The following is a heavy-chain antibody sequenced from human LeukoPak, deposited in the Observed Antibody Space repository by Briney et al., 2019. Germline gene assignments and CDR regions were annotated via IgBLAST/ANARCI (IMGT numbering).Heavy chain of an antibody. Sequence: GGSLRLSCTASGFTFSNYAMSWVRQAPGKGPEWVSGISGSGGSTYYADSVKGRFAISRDNSKNTLYLQMNSLRAEDTAVYYCAKETYSSSWYWVYWGQGTLVTVSS. D-gene: IGHD6-13*01. J-gene: IGHJ4*02. CDR1: GFTFSNYA. V-gene: IGHV3-23*01. CDR3: AKETYSSSWYWVY. CDR2: ISGSGGST.